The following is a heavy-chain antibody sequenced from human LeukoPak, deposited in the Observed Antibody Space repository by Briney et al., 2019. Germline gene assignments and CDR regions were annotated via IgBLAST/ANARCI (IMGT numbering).Heavy chain of an antibody. CDR1: GFTFSSYA. Sequence: GGSLRLSCAASGFTFSSYAMSWVRQAPGKGLEWVSVIYGDAGTYYADSVKGRFTISRDNSKNTLYLQMNSLRAEDTAVYYCARAVRTSRAYYYYMDVWGKGTTVTVSS. CDR3: ARAVRTSRAYYYYMDV. J-gene: IGHJ6*03. D-gene: IGHD6-19*01. CDR2: IYGDAGT. V-gene: IGHV3-23*01.